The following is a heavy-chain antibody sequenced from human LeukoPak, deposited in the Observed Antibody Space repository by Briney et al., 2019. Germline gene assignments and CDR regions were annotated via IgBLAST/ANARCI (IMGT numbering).Heavy chain of an antibody. CDR2: IYYSGST. J-gene: IGHJ6*03. CDR1: GGSISSYY. CDR3: TRATSSGPLFTYHMDV. Sequence: PSETLSLTCTVSGGSISSYYWSWIRQPPGRGLEWIGYIYYSGSTNYNPSLKSRVTISVDTSKNQFSLKLSPVTAADTAVYYCTRATSSGPLFTYHMDVWGKGTTVTVSS. D-gene: IGHD3-22*01. V-gene: IGHV4-59*01.